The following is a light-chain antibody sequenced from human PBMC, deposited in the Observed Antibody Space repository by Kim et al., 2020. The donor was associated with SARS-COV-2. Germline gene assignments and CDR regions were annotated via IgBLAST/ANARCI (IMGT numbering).Light chain of an antibody. Sequence: VSPGERATLSCRASQSVSSNLAWYQQKPGQAPRLLIYGASTRATGIPARFSGSGSGTEFTLSISSLQSEDFAVYYCQQFNNWPPLFGGGTKVEIK. CDR1: QSVSSN. J-gene: IGKJ4*01. CDR2: GAS. CDR3: QQFNNWPPL. V-gene: IGKV3-15*01.